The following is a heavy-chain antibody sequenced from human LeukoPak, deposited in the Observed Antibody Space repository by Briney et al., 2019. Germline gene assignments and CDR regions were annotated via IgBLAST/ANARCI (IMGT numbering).Heavy chain of an antibody. Sequence: SETLSLTCTVSGGSISSYYWSWIRQPPGKGLEWIGYIYYSGSTNYNPSLKSRVTISVDTSKNQFSLKLSSVAAADTAVYYCARDADDYGLTIWGQGTMVTVSS. CDR2: IYYSGST. CDR3: ARDADDYGLTI. CDR1: GGSISSYY. V-gene: IGHV4-59*01. D-gene: IGHD4-17*01. J-gene: IGHJ3*02.